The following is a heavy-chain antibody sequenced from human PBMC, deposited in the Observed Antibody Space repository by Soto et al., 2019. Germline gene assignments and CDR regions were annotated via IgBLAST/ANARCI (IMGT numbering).Heavy chain of an antibody. CDR2: IYPGDSDT. V-gene: IGHV5-51*01. D-gene: IGHD3-10*01. CDR1: GYSFTSYW. J-gene: IGHJ6*02. Sequence: PGESLKISCKGFGYSFTSYWIGWVRQMPGKGLEWMGIIYPGDSDTRYSPSFQGQVTISADKSISTAYLQWSSLKASDTAMYYCARQMVRGVIITHYYGMDVWGQGTTVTVSS. CDR3: ARQMVRGVIITHYYGMDV.